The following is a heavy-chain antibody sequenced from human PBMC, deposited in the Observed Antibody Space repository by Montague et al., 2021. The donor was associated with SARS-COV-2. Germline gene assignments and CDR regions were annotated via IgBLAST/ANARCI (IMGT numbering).Heavy chain of an antibody. D-gene: IGHD4-23*01. J-gene: IGHJ6*02. CDR3: ARGGGNSADYDNSTMDF. CDR1: GGSISSYY. Sequence: SQTLSLTCTVSGGSISSYYWTWIRQPPGKGLESIGYIYHNGSTKYNPSLKSRVTISVDTSKNQFSLKLSSVSVADTAVYYCARGGGNSADYDNSTMDFWGQGTTVTVFS. CDR2: IYHNGST. V-gene: IGHV4-59*01.